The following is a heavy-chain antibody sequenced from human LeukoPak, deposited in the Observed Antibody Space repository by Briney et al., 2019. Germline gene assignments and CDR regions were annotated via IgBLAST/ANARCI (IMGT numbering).Heavy chain of an antibody. J-gene: IGHJ4*02. V-gene: IGHV1-8*03. CDR2: MNPNSGNT. Sequence: ASVKVSCKASGYTFTSYGISWVRQATGQGLEWMGWMNPNSGNTGYAQKFQGRVTITRNTSISTAYMELSSLRSEDTAVYYCARAAADDFDYWGQGTLVTVSS. CDR1: GYTFTSYG. D-gene: IGHD6-13*01. CDR3: ARAAADDFDY.